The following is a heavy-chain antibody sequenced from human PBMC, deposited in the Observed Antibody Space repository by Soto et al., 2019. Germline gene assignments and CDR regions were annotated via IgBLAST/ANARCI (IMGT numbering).Heavy chain of an antibody. V-gene: IGHV4-61*01. CDR3: ATVNSGRNWFAP. Sequence: TLSLTCTVSGDSVSSASFYWIWIRQAPGKGLEWIGFIYFSGSTNYNPSLKSRVTMSLDTSKNQFSLNLSSVTPADTAVYYCATVNSGRNWFAPWGQGTLVTVSS. D-gene: IGHD6-19*01. J-gene: IGHJ5*02. CDR1: GDSVSSASFY. CDR2: IYFSGST.